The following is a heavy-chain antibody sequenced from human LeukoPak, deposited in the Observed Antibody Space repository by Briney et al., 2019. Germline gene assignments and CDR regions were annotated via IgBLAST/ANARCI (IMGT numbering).Heavy chain of an antibody. CDR3: ARDRGGDIDYYYMDV. D-gene: IGHD2-15*01. CDR2: INPNSGGT. CDR1: GYTFTGYY. J-gene: IGHJ6*03. Sequence: ASVKVSCKASGYTFTGYYMHWVRQAPGQGLEWMGWINPNSGGTNYAQKFQGRVTMTRDTSISTAYMELSRLRSDDTAVYYCARDRGGDIDYYYMDVWGKGTTVTVSS. V-gene: IGHV1-2*02.